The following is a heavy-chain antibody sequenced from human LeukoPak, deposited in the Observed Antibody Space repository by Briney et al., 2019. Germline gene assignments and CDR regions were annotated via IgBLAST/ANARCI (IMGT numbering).Heavy chain of an antibody. CDR2: INPSGGST. D-gene: IGHD6-13*01. CDR1: GYTFTSYY. CDR3: ARDASSLWRLDP. J-gene: IGHJ5*02. V-gene: IGHV1-46*01. Sequence: GASVKVSCKASGYTFTSYYMHWVRQAPGQGLEWMGIINPSGGSTSYAQKFQGGVTMTRDMSTSTVYMELSSLRSEDTAVYYCARDASSLWRLDPWGQGTLVTVSS.